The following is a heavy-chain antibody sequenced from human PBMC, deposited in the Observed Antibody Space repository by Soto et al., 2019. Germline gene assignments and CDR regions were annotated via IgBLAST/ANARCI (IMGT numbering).Heavy chain of an antibody. J-gene: IGHJ5*02. CDR1: GASMSTYY. Sequence: VQLQESGPGLVKPSETLSLTCTVSGASMSTYYWSWIRQTPGKGLEWIGFIYYSGNTQYNPSLKSRVATSLAATPVSLKLSSGAAAVTAVYFCAGAEGDYGDYAVGWFDPWGQGTLVTVSS. D-gene: IGHD4-17*01. CDR2: IYYSGNT. V-gene: IGHV4-59*12. CDR3: AGAEGDYGDYAVGWFDP.